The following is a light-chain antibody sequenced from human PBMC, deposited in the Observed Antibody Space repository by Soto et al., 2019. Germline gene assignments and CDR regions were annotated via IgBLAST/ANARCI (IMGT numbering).Light chain of an antibody. CDR1: QSVSNSY. V-gene: IGKV3-20*01. CDR3: QQYSSSPLT. Sequence: EVVMTQSPVTLSLSPGERASLSCRASQSVSNSYLAWYQQKPGQAPRLLIYGASGRATGITDRFSGSGSGTDFTLTISRLEPEDFAVYYCQQYSSSPLTFGGGTKVDIK. CDR2: GAS. J-gene: IGKJ4*01.